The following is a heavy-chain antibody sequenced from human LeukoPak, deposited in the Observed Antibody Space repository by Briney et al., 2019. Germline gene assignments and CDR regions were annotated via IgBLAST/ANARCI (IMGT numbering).Heavy chain of an antibody. V-gene: IGHV3-30*18. J-gene: IGHJ4*02. D-gene: IGHD6-6*01. CDR3: AKDLYSSSNY. Sequence: GGSLRLSCAASGFTLSSYGMHRVRQAPGKGLEWVAVISYDGSNKYYADSVKGRFTISRDNSKNTLYLQMNSLRAEDTAVYYCAKDLYSSSNYWGQGTLVTVSS. CDR2: ISYDGSNK. CDR1: GFTLSSYG.